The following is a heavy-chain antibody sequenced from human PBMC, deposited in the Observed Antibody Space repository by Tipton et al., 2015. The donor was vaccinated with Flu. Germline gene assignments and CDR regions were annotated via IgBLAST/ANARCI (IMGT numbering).Heavy chain of an antibody. CDR3: ARDRGYYFDY. D-gene: IGHD3-10*01. CDR2: IYYSGST. Sequence: LRLSCTASGGSISSYYWSWIRQPPGKGLEWIGYIYYSGSTNYNPSLKSRVTISVDTSKNQFSLKLSSVTAADTAVYYCARDRGYYFDYWGQGTLVTVSS. J-gene: IGHJ4*02. CDR1: GGSISSYY. V-gene: IGHV4-59*01.